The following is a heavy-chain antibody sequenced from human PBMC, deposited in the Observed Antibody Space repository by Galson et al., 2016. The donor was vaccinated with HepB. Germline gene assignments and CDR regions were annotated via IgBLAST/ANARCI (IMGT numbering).Heavy chain of an antibody. Sequence: ETLSLTCTVSGDSINNVDYYWTWIRQPPGKGLEWIGDINHRGSANFNPSLKSRITISVDTSKNQISLNLTSVTAADTAVYYCSRRGQEVAAFRHRFGPWGQGTLVTVSA. CDR1: GDSINNVDYY. J-gene: IGHJ5*02. D-gene: IGHD6-13*01. V-gene: IGHV4-34*01. CDR2: INHRGSA. CDR3: SRRGQEVAAFRHRFGP.